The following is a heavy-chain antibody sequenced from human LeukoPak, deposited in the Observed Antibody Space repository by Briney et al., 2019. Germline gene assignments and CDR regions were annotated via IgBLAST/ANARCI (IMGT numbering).Heavy chain of an antibody. V-gene: IGHV1-2*06. Sequence: ASVKVSCKASGYTVTSYYMHWVRQAPGQGLEWMGRINPNSGGTNYAQKFQGRVTMTRDTSISTAYMELSRLRSDDTAVYYCARGDIVVVVAALHGMDVWGQGTTVTVSS. D-gene: IGHD2-15*01. CDR2: INPNSGGT. J-gene: IGHJ6*02. CDR3: ARGDIVVVVAALHGMDV. CDR1: GYTVTSYY.